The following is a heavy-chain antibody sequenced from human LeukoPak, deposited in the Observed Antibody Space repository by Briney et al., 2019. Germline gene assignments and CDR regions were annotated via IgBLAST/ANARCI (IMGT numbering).Heavy chain of an antibody. V-gene: IGHV3-48*01. CDR3: ARGPPLFDP. J-gene: IGHJ5*02. CDR1: GFTFSDYT. CDR2: IDISSSST. Sequence: GGSLRVSCAASGFTFSDYTMNWVRQAPGKGLEWISYIDISSSSTYYADSVKGRFTISRDNAKNSLYLQMSSLRAEDTALYYCARGPPLFDPWGQGTPVTVSS.